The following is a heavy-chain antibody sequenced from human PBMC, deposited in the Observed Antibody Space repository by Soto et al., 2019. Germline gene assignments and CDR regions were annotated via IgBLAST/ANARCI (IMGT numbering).Heavy chain of an antibody. CDR3: ARDAPPFAMDV. J-gene: IGHJ6*04. V-gene: IGHV1-69*04. Sequence: GASVKLCCKASGGAFGSKTISWVRQAPGQGLEWMGRIIPILGIANYAQKFQGRVTITADKSTSTAYMELSSLRSEDTAVYYCARDAPPFAMDVWGKGTTVPVSS. CDR2: IIPILGIA. CDR1: GGAFGSKT.